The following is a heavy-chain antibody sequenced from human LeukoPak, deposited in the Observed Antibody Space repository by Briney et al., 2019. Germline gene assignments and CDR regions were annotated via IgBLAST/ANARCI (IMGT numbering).Heavy chain of an antibody. J-gene: IGHJ4*02. CDR3: AKRGIVIRAVIIIGFHKEAYYFDY. V-gene: IGHV3-23*01. Sequence: GGSLRLSCVVSGLTLSNYGMSWVRQAPGKGLEGVSGISERGGSTNYADSVKGRFIISRDTSKNTVYLQMNSLRVEDTAVYFCAKRGIVIRAVIIIGFHKEAYYFDYWGQGILVTVSS. CDR1: GLTLSNYG. D-gene: IGHD3-10*01. CDR2: ISERGGST.